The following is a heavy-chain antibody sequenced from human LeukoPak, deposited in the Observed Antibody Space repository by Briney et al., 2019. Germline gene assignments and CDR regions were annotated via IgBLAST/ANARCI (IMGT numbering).Heavy chain of an antibody. CDR3: ARREQLAEYFQH. CDR2: IYYSGST. D-gene: IGHD6-6*01. CDR1: GGSISSSSYY. V-gene: IGHV4-39*07. J-gene: IGHJ1*01. Sequence: SETLSLTCTVSGGSISSSSYYWGWIRQPPGKGLEWIGSIYYSGSTNYNPSLKSRVTISVDTSKNQFSLKLSSVTAADTAVYYCARREQLAEYFQHWGQGTLVTVSS.